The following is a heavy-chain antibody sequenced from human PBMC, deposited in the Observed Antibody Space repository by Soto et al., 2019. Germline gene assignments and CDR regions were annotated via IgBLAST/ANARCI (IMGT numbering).Heavy chain of an antibody. J-gene: IGHJ6*02. Sequence: QVQLVESGGGVVQPGRSLRLSCAASGFTFSSYGMHWVRQAPGKGLEWVAVIWYDGSNKYYADSVKGRFTISRDNSKNTLYLQMNSLRAEDTAVYYCARDLYDYSNHYYYYYGMDVWGQGTTVTVSS. CDR1: GFTFSSYG. CDR2: IWYDGSNK. V-gene: IGHV3-33*01. D-gene: IGHD4-4*01. CDR3: ARDLYDYSNHYYYYYGMDV.